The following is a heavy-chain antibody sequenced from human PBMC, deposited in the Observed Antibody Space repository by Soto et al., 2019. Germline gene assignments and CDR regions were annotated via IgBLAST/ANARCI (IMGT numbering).Heavy chain of an antibody. J-gene: IGHJ4*02. D-gene: IGHD5-18*01. Sequence: GGSLRLSCAASGFTFSSYAMHWVRQAPGKGLEWVAVISYDGSNKYYADSVKGRFTISRDNSKNTLYLQMNSLRAEDTAVYYCARTGGYSYGYPYWGQGTLVTVSS. CDR1: GFTFSSYA. CDR3: ARTGGYSYGYPY. CDR2: ISYDGSNK. V-gene: IGHV3-30-3*01.